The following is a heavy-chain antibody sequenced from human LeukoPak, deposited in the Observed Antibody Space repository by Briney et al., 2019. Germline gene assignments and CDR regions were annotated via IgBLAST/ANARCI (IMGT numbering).Heavy chain of an antibody. J-gene: IGHJ4*02. CDR2: ISWNGGFM. V-gene: IGHV3-9*01. CDR1: GFKFDAYA. CDR3: AKVRGTYSSGFYFDS. D-gene: IGHD6-19*01. Sequence: GGPLRLSCAASGFKFDAYAIHWVRQPPGKGLEWVSIISWNGGFMDYADSVKGRFTISRDNVQNSVYLDMNSLRPEDTAFYFCAKVRGTYSSGFYFDSWGQGTLVTVSS.